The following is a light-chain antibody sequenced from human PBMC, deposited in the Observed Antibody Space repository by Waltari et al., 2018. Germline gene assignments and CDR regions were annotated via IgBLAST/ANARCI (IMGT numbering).Light chain of an antibody. V-gene: IGLV3-25*03. CDR3: QSADSSGTPYVV. Sequence: SYELTQPPSVSVSPGQTARITCSGDALPKQYAYWYQQKPGQAPVLVIYKDSERPSGIPERISGSSSGTTVTLTISGVQAEDEADYYCQSADSSGTPYVVFGGGTKLTVL. CDR2: KDS. J-gene: IGLJ2*01. CDR1: ALPKQY.